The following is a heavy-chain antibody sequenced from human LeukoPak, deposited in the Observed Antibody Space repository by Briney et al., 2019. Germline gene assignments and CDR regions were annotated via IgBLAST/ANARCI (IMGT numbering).Heavy chain of an antibody. J-gene: IGHJ3*02. CDR1: GGSICNYY. CDR3: ARVRNYPDAFDI. Sequence: SETLSLTCTVSGGSICNYYCAWVRQPPGEGLEWIGYIYDTGSPKYNPSLKSRLTISLHTSRNQFSLNLSSLTAADTAIYYCARVRNYPDAFDIWGQGRMVTVSS. CDR2: IYDTGSP. V-gene: IGHV4-59*01. D-gene: IGHD5-24*01.